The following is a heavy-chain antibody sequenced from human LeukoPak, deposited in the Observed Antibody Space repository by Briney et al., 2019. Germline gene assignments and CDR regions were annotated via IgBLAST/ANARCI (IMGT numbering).Heavy chain of an antibody. CDR1: QLGLRACQ. Sequence: GGSLRLSCEAPQLGLRACQLNSVRQAPGKGLEWVSYVSSSGSTRVYADSVKGRLTISRDNAKNSLYLQMNSLRAEDTAVYYCARIYDECFDYWGQGTLVTVSS. J-gene: IGHJ4*02. V-gene: IGHV3-48*03. CDR3: ARIYDECFDY. D-gene: IGHD3-16*01. CDR2: VSSSGSTR.